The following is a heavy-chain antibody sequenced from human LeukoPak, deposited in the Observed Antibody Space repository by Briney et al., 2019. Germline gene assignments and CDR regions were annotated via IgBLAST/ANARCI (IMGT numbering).Heavy chain of an antibody. Sequence: PSETLSLTCTVSGGSIISYYWSWTRQPPGKGLEWIGYIYYSGSTNYNPSLKSRVTISVDTSKNQFSLKLSSVTAADTALYYCARDSSGWSGGYYYYYMDVWGKGTTVTVSS. D-gene: IGHD6-19*01. CDR1: GGSIISYY. CDR3: ARDSSGWSGGYYYYYMDV. J-gene: IGHJ6*03. CDR2: IYYSGST. V-gene: IGHV4-59*01.